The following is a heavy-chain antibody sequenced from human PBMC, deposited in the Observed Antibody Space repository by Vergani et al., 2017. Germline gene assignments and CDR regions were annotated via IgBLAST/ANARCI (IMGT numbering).Heavy chain of an antibody. Sequence: QVQLQQWGAGLLKPSETLSLTCAVYGGSFSGYYWSWIRQPPGKGLEWIGEINHSGSTNYNPSLKSRVTISVDTSKNQFSLKLSSVTAADTAVYYCARRAKPSATTGGMDVWGQGTTVTVSS. J-gene: IGHJ6*02. D-gene: IGHD1-14*01. CDR2: INHSGST. V-gene: IGHV4-34*01. CDR1: GGSFSGYY. CDR3: ARRAKPSATTGGMDV.